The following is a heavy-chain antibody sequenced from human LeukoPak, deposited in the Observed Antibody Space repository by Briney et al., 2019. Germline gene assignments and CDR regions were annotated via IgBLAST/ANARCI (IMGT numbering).Heavy chain of an antibody. CDR1: GYTFTGYY. CDR3: AREGWDGSGSYIHYYYMDV. D-gene: IGHD3-10*01. J-gene: IGHJ6*03. Sequence: ASVKVSCKASGYTFTGYYMHWVRQAPGQGLEWMGWINPNSGGTNYAQKFQGRVTMTRDTSISTAYMELSRLRSDDTAVYYCAREGWDGSGSYIHYYYMDVWGKGTTVTISS. V-gene: IGHV1-2*02. CDR2: INPNSGGT.